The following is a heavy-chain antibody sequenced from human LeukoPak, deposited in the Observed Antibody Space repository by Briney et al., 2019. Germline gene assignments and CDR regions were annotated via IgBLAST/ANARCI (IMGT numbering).Heavy chain of an antibody. V-gene: IGHV1-2*02. CDR2: INPNSGGT. CDR1: GYTFTGYY. J-gene: IGHJ4*02. D-gene: IGHD2-21*02. Sequence: ASVKVSCKASGYTFTGYYMHWVRQAPGQGLEWMGWINPNSGGTNYAQKFQGRVTMTRDTSISTAYMELSRLRSDDTAVYYCARAEGGDCYLCGGFDYWGQGTLVTVSS. CDR3: ARAEGGDCYLCGGFDY.